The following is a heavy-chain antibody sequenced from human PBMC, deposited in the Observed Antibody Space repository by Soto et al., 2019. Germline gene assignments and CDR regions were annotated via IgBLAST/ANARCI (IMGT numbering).Heavy chain of an antibody. CDR3: ARIEMATIYAFDI. D-gene: IGHD5-12*01. V-gene: IGHV1-8*01. CDR2: MNPNSGNT. Sequence: ASVKVSCKASGYTFTSYDINWVRQATGQGLEWMGWMNPNSGNTGYAQKFQGRVTMTRNTSISTAYMELSSLRSEDTAVYYCARIEMATIYAFDICGQGTMVTVS. J-gene: IGHJ3*02. CDR1: GYTFTSYD.